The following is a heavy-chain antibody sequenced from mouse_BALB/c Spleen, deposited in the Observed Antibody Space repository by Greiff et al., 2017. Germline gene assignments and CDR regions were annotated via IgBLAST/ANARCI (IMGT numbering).Heavy chain of an antibody. J-gene: IGHJ3*01. V-gene: IGHV1S81*02. CDR3: AREGAYYGNYFAY. CDR1: GYTFTSYW. D-gene: IGHD2-10*01. CDR2: INPSNGRT. Sequence: QVQLQQPGAELVKPGASVKLSCKASGYTFTSYWMHWVKQRPGQGLEWIGEINPSNGRTNYNEKFKSKATLTVDKSSSTAYMQLSSLTSEDSAVYYCAREGAYYGNYFAYWGQGTLVTVSA.